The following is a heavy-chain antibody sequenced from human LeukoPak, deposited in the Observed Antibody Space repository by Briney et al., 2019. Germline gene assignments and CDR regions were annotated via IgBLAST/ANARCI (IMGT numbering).Heavy chain of an antibody. D-gene: IGHD3-16*02. V-gene: IGHV4-34*01. J-gene: IGHJ4*02. CDR1: GGSFSGYY. Sequence: SETLSLTCAVYGGSFSGYYWSWIRQPPGKGLEWIGEINHSGSTNYNPSLKSRVTISVDTSKNQFSLKLSSVTAADTAVYYCAKVLGYVWGSYRYATRSPSRDYWGQGTLVTVSS. CDR2: INHSGST. CDR3: AKVLGYVWGSYRYATRSPSRDY.